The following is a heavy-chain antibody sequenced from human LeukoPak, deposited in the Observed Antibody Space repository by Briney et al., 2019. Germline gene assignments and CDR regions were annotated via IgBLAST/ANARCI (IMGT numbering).Heavy chain of an antibody. J-gene: IGHJ4*02. Sequence: LAGGSLRLSCAASGSTFSGFSMNWVRQAPGKGLEWVAYIKSSGTIIYYADSVKGRFTISRDNSKNTLYLQMNSLRADDTAVYYCARVRGPSGSYPFYFEHWGQGTLVTVSS. CDR3: ARVRGPSGSYPFYFEH. V-gene: IGHV3-48*01. CDR1: GSTFSGFS. D-gene: IGHD6-19*01. CDR2: IKSSGTII.